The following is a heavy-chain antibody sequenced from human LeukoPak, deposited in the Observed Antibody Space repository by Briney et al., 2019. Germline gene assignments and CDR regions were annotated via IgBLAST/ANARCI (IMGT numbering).Heavy chain of an antibody. Sequence: GGSLRLSCAASGFTFSSYSMHWVRQAPGKGLEWVAFIRYDGSNKYYADSVRGRFTISRDTSKNTLYLQMNSLRPEDTAVYYCARAPVLGGYFDWLLFWDYWGQGTLVTVSS. CDR1: GFTFSSYS. CDR2: IRYDGSNK. D-gene: IGHD3-9*01. J-gene: IGHJ4*02. V-gene: IGHV3-30*02. CDR3: ARAPVLGGYFDWLLFWDY.